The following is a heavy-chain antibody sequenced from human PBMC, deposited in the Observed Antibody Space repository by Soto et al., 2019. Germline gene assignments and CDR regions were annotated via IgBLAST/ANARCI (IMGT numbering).Heavy chain of an antibody. Sequence: ASVKVSCKASGYTFTSYDINWVRPATGQGLEWMGFMTPSSGNTGYAQKFQGRVTLTRNTSIRTAYLELSSLRSDDTAVYYCTRGDFWGQGTLVTVSS. CDR2: MTPSSGNT. CDR3: TRGDF. V-gene: IGHV1-8*01. CDR1: GYTFTSYD. J-gene: IGHJ4*02.